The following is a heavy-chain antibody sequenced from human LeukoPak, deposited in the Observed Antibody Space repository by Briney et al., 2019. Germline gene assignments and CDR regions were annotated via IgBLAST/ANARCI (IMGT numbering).Heavy chain of an antibody. V-gene: IGHV6-1*01. CDR1: GDSVSSKNGA. Sequence: SQTLSLTCVVSGDSVSSKNGAWNWIRQSLSRGLEWLGRTYYRSKWYNDYAASMEGRMTISQDTSKNQYSLHLNSVTPDDTAVYYCARDFGTTCWHTFDYWGQGTLVTVSS. CDR2: TYYRSKWYN. D-gene: IGHD1-14*01. J-gene: IGHJ4*02. CDR3: ARDFGTTCWHTFDY.